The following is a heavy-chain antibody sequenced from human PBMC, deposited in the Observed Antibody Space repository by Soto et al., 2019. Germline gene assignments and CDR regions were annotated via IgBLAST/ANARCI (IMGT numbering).Heavy chain of an antibody. Sequence: PSETLSLTCAGYGGSFSGCYWSWSRQPPGKGLEWIGEINHSGSTNYNPSLKSRVTISVDTSKNQFSLKLSSVTAADTDVYYCARGRDDFWSGYYIHYHYGMDFRGQGHTLSV. CDR1: GGSFSGCY. J-gene: IGHJ6*02. CDR3: ARGRDDFWSGYYIHYHYGMDF. D-gene: IGHD3-3*01. CDR2: INHSGST. V-gene: IGHV4-34*01.